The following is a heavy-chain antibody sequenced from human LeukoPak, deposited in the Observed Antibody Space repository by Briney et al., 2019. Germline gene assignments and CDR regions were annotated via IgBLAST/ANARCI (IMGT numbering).Heavy chain of an antibody. D-gene: IGHD3-9*01. J-gene: IGHJ5*02. CDR1: GYTFPNYD. CDR2: ISGYTGDT. Sequence: ASVKVSCKTSGYTFPNYDIYWVRQAPGQGLECMGWISGYTGDTKYAQKFQDRVTMTTDTSTSTAYTELRSLRSDDTAVYYCARDLKYNILTGFRSSFGFDPWGQGTLVTVSS. CDR3: ARDLKYNILTGFRSSFGFDP. V-gene: IGHV1-18*01.